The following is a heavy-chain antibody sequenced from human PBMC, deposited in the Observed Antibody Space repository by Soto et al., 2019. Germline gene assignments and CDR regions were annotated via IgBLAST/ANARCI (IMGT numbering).Heavy chain of an antibody. CDR1: GFTFDDYA. V-gene: IGHV3-9*01. Sequence: EVQLVESGGGLVQPGRSLRLSCAASGFTFDDYAMHWVRQAPGKGLEWVSGISWNSGSIGYADSVKGRFTISRYNAKNSLYLQMNSLRAEDTALYYCAKVLARYGTAFDIWGQGTMVTVSS. CDR3: AKVLARYGTAFDI. J-gene: IGHJ3*02. D-gene: IGHD4-17*01. CDR2: ISWNSGSI.